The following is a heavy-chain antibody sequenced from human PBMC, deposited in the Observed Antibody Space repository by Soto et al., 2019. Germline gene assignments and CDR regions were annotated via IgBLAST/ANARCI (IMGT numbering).Heavy chain of an antibody. V-gene: IGHV3-23*01. J-gene: IGHJ4*02. CDR1: GFTFSSYGMTFGSYA. CDR3: AKYPGGVGYDLSDY. D-gene: IGHD5-12*01. CDR2: ISGSGDST. Sequence: GGSLRLSCAASGFTFSSYGMTFGSYAMSWFRQAPGKGLEWVSTISGSGDSTYYADSVKGRFTISRDNSKNTLYLQMNSLRAEDTAVYYCAKYPGGVGYDLSDYWGQGXLVTVYS.